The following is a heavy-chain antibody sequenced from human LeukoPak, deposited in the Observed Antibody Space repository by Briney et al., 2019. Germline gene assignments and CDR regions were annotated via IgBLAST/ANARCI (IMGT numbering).Heavy chain of an antibody. CDR1: GYTFTSYG. CDR2: ISAHNGNT. J-gene: IGHJ4*02. Sequence: GASVKVSCKVSGYTFTSYGISWVRQAPGQGLEWMGWISAHNGNTNYAQKLQGRVTMTTDTSTSTAYMELRSLRSDDTAVYYCARDGGITIFGVVPFDYWGQGTLVTVSS. V-gene: IGHV1-18*01. D-gene: IGHD3-3*01. CDR3: ARDGGITIFGVVPFDY.